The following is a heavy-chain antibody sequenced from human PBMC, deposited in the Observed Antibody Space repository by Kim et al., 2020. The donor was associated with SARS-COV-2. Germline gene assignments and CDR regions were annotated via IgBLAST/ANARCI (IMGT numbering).Heavy chain of an antibody. V-gene: IGHV3-23*01. Sequence: GGSLRLSCAASGFTFSNFAMGWVRQAPGKGLEWVAAISNNAGSTYYADSVKGRFTISRDNSRNTLYLQMNSLRAEDTAVYYCAKADYSHYGDYWGQGTLVTVSS. J-gene: IGHJ4*02. CDR2: ISNNAGST. CDR3: AKADYSHYGDY. D-gene: IGHD4-4*01. CDR1: GFTFSNFA.